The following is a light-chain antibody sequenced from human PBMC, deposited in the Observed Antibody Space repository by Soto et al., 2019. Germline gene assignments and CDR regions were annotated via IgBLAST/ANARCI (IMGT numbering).Light chain of an antibody. CDR1: SSNIGSNY. V-gene: IGLV1-47*01. CDR2: RNN. CDR3: AAWDDSLSGQGV. Sequence: QSVLTQPPSASGTPGQRVTISCSGSSSNIGSNYVYWYQQLPGTAPKLLIYRNNQRPSGVPDRFSGSKSGTSASLAISGRRSEDEADYYCAAWDDSLSGQGVFGGGTKVTVL. J-gene: IGLJ2*01.